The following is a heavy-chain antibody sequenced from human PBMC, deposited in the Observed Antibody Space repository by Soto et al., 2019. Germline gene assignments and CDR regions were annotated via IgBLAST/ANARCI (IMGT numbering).Heavy chain of an antibody. V-gene: IGHV4-30-4*01. D-gene: IGHD1-7*01. CDR3: ARAPSGGTTADY. CDR1: GGSISSGDYY. Sequence: PSETLSLTCTVSGGSISSGDYYWSWIRQPPGKGLEWIGYIYYSGSTYYNPSLKSRVTISVDTSKNQFSLKLSSVTAADTAVYYCARAPSGGTTADYWGQGTLVTVSS. CDR2: IYYSGST. J-gene: IGHJ4*02.